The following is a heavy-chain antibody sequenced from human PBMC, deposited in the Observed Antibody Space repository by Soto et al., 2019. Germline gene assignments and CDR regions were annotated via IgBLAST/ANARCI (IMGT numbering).Heavy chain of an antibody. CDR2: VSGSGGSL. Sequence: SLRLSCAASGFTFSNFAVSWVRQAPGKGLEWVSTVSGSGGSLYYTDSVKGRFTISRDNFKNTVYLQMNSLRAEDTAVYFCARDPSVAGTYYFDYWGQGTQVTVSS. D-gene: IGHD6-19*01. J-gene: IGHJ4*02. CDR3: ARDPSVAGTYYFDY. CDR1: GFTFSNFA. V-gene: IGHV3-23*01.